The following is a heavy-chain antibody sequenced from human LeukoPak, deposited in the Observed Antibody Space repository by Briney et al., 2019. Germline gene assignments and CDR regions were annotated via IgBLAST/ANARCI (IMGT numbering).Heavy chain of an antibody. CDR1: GYTFNRYY. D-gene: IGHD6-13*01. Sequence: ASVKVSCKASGYTFNRYYIHWVRQAPGQGLEWMGIINPSSGNTSYAEKFQGRVTMTRDTSISTAYMELSRLRSDDTAVYYCARDQSHSSSWYQASIDYWGQGTLVTVSS. J-gene: IGHJ4*02. CDR3: ARDQSHSSSWYQASIDY. V-gene: IGHV1-46*02. CDR2: INPSSGNT.